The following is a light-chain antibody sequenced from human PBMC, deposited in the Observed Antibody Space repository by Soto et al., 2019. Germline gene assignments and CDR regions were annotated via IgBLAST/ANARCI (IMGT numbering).Light chain of an antibody. V-gene: IGKV3-15*01. CDR1: QSISNN. CDR3: QQYNSWPET. Sequence: EILMTQSPATLSVSPGERATLSCRASQSISNNLAWYHHKPGQAPRLLIYDAFTRATGIPARFSGSGSGTEFTLTISSLQSEDFAVYYCQQYNSWPETFGQGTKVDIK. CDR2: DAF. J-gene: IGKJ1*01.